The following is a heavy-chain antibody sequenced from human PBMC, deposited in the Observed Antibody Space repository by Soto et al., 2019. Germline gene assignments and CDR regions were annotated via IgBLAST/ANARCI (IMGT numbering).Heavy chain of an antibody. CDR3: ATFTKYDILTGFCTC. V-gene: IGHV3-66*01. CDR1: GFTVNSNY. Sequence: EVQLVESGGGLVQPGGSLRLSCAASGFTVNSNYMSWVRQAPGKGLEWVSVIYSDGSTYYADSVKGRFIISRDNSNNTQYFQMNSLRAEDTAVYYCATFTKYDILTGFCTCWGQGSLVTVSS. D-gene: IGHD3-9*01. J-gene: IGHJ4*02. CDR2: IYSDGST.